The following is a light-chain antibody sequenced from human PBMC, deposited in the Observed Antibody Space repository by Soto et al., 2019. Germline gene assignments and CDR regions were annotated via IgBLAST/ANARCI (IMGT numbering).Light chain of an antibody. CDR1: QSIGSW. Sequence: IQMTQSPSTLSASVGDRVTITCRASQSIGSWLAWFQQKPGKAPKVLIYKASSLESGVPSRFSGSGSGTEFTLTISSLQPDDFATYYCQQYNSYSSFGQGTKVDIK. V-gene: IGKV1-5*03. J-gene: IGKJ1*01. CDR2: KAS. CDR3: QQYNSYSS.